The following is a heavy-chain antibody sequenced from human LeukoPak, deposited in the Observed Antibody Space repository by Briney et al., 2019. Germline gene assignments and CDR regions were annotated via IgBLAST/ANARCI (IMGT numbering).Heavy chain of an antibody. D-gene: IGHD2-15*01. CDR1: GFMFSAYG. J-gene: IGHJ4*02. CDR3: AKDGDCGGGGCFPNNFNY. CDR2: ISSDGSSK. Sequence: GGPLRLSCAASGFMFSAYGMHWVRQAPGKGLEWVAVISSDGSSKNYADSVKGRFSMSRDNSKNTLYLQMNSLRIEDTAVYYCAKDGDCGGGGCFPNNFNYWGQGTLVTVSS. V-gene: IGHV3-30*18.